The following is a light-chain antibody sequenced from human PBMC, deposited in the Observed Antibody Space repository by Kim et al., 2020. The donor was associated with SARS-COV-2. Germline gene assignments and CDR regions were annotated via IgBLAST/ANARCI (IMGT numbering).Light chain of an antibody. J-gene: IGLJ1*01. V-gene: IGLV3-1*01. CDR2: QDS. Sequence: SYELTQPPSVSVSPGQTASITCAGDRVGDKYACWYQQKPGQSPVLVIYQDSKRPSGVPERFSGSNSGNTATLTISGTQAMDEADYYCQAWDGSPPYVFGTGTKVTVL. CDR1: RVGDKY. CDR3: QAWDGSPPYV.